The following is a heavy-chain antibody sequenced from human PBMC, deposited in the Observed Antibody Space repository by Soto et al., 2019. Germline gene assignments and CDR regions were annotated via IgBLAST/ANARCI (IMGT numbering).Heavy chain of an antibody. J-gene: IGHJ4*02. CDR3: AREYVDYPPSDY. CDR2: INSDGSST. CDR1: GFTFSSHW. D-gene: IGHD4-17*01. V-gene: IGHV3-74*01. Sequence: EVQLVESGGGLVQPGGSLRLSCAASGFTFSSHWMYWVRQAPGKGLVWVSRINSDGSSTSYADSVKGRFTISRDNAKNTLYLQMTRLRAEDTAVYYCAREYVDYPPSDYWGQGTLVNVAS.